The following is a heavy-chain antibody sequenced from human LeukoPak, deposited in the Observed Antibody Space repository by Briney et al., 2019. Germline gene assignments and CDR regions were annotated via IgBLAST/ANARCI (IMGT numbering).Heavy chain of an antibody. V-gene: IGHV3-23*01. J-gene: IGHJ4*02. CDR1: GFTFSSYA. CDR2: ISGSGGST. CDR3: ARDLFSYGGNRNFDY. D-gene: IGHD4-17*01. Sequence: GGSLRLSCAASGFTFSSYAMSWVRQAPGKGLEWVSAISGSGGSTYYADSVKGRFTISRDNSKNTLYLQMNSLRAEDTAVYYCARDLFSYGGNRNFDYWGQGTLVTVSS.